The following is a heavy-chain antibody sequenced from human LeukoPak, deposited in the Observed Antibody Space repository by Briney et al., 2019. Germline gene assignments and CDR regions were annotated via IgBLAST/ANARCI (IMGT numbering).Heavy chain of an antibody. V-gene: IGHV4-4*07. CDR3: ARDSRPNWFDP. J-gene: IGHJ5*02. D-gene: IGHD2-2*01. Sequence: SSETLSLTCTVSGGSISSYYWSWIRQPAGKGLEWIGRIYTSGSTNYNPSLKSRVTMLVDTSKNQFSLKLSSVTAADTAVYYCARDSRPNWFDPWGQGTLVTVSS. CDR2: IYTSGST. CDR1: GGSISSYY.